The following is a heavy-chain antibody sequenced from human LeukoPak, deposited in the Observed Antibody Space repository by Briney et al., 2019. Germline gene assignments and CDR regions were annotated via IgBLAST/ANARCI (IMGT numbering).Heavy chain of an antibody. D-gene: IGHD5-18*01. V-gene: IGHV3-7*01. Sequence: PGGSLRLSCAASGFFFNNSWMTWVRQAPGKGLEWVANIKQDGSEKFYVDSVKGRFTISRDNAKNSLYLQMNSLRAEDTAVYYCTKEYSSDAFDIWGQGTMVTVSS. CDR1: GFFFNNSW. CDR2: IKQDGSEK. CDR3: TKEYSSDAFDI. J-gene: IGHJ3*02.